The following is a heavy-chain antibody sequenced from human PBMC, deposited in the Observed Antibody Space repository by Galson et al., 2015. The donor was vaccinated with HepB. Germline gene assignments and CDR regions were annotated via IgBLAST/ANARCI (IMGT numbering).Heavy chain of an antibody. J-gene: IGHJ3*02. V-gene: IGHV4-39*01. CDR1: GGSISSPNYY. D-gene: IGHD3-10*01. Sequence: ETLSLTCTVSGGSISSPNYYWGWIRQPPGKGLEWIGSIFYSGSTYYIPSLKSRVTISVDTSKNQFSLKLNSVTAADTAVYYCANAGDENGFDIWGRGTMVTVSS. CDR3: ANAGDENGFDI. CDR2: IFYSGST.